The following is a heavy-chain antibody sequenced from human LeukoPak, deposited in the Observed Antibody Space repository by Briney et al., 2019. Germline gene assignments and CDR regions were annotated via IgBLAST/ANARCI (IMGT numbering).Heavy chain of an antibody. D-gene: IGHD3-9*01. J-gene: IGHJ4*02. CDR1: GFTFSSYA. CDR2: ISYDGSNK. V-gene: IGHV3-30-3*01. CDR3: ARGRRYFDWLLRYYFDY. Sequence: PGGSLRLSCAASGFTFSSYAMHWVRQAPGKGLEWVAVISYDGSNKYYADSVKGRFTISRDNSKNTLYLQMNSLRAEDTAVYYCARGRRYFDWLLRYYFDYWGQGTLVTVSS.